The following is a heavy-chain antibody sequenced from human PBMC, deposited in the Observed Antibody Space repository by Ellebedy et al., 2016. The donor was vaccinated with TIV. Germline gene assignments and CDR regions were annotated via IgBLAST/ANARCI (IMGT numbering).Heavy chain of an antibody. V-gene: IGHV3-23*01. CDR3: AKDRDGYSYGYIGDYFDY. J-gene: IGHJ4*02. CDR2: FSGSGIST. Sequence: PGGSLRLSCEASGFTFSSFGMSWVRQVPGKGLEWVSGFSGSGISTYNADSVKGRLNISRDNSKQTLYLQMNSLRAEDTAVYYCAKDRDGYSYGYIGDYFDYWGQGTLVTVSS. D-gene: IGHD5-18*01. CDR1: GFTFSSFG.